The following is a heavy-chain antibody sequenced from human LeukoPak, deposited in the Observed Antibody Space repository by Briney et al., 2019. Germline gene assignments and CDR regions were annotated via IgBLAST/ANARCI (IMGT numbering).Heavy chain of an antibody. CDR3: ATGAYGWPFFDN. CDR2: FDPEDGET. CDR1: GYTLTELS. J-gene: IGHJ4*02. V-gene: IGHV1-24*01. Sequence: GASVTVSCKVSGYTLTELSMHWVRQAPGKGLEWMGGFDPEDGETIYAQKFQGRVTMTEDTSTDTAYMELSSLRSEDTAVYYCATGAYGWPFFDNWGQGTLVIVSS. D-gene: IGHD3-10*01.